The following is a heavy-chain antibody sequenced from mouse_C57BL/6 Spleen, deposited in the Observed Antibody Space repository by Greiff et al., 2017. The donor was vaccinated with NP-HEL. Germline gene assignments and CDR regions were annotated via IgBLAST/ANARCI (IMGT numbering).Heavy chain of an antibody. CDR1: GFSLTSYG. Sequence: VQLQESGPGLVAPSQSLSITCTVSGFSLTSYGVPWVRQPPGQGLEWLVVIWSDGSTTYNFAPQSNLSIRQDNSKSQVFLKMNSLQTDDTAMYYCARLHSSGPFAYWGQGTLVTVSA. CDR2: IWSDGST. V-gene: IGHV2-6*03. J-gene: IGHJ3*01. CDR3: ARLHSSGPFAY. D-gene: IGHD3-2*02.